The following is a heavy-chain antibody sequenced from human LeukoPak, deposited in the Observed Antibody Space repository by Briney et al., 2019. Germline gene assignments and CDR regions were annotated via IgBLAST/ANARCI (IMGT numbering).Heavy chain of an antibody. CDR2: INSDGSST. J-gene: IGHJ5*02. CDR1: GFTFSNYW. V-gene: IGHV3-74*01. CDR3: LCELRYWFDP. D-gene: IGHD4-17*01. Sequence: GGSLRLSCAASGFTFSNYWMHWVRQAPGKGLVWVSRINSDGSSTSYGDSVKGRFTISRDNAKNTLYLQMNSLRGEDTAVYYCLCELRYWFDPWGQGTLVTVSS.